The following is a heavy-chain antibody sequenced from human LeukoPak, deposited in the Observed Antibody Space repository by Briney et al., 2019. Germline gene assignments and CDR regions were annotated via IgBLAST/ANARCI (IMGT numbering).Heavy chain of an antibody. Sequence: PSETLSLTCAVSGGSISSGGYSWSWIRQPPGEGLEWIGYIYYSGSTYYNPSLKSRVTISVDTSKNQFSLKLSSVTAADTAVYYCARLQDSSGSEGEVAFDIWGQGTMVTVSS. V-gene: IGHV4-30-4*07. J-gene: IGHJ3*02. D-gene: IGHD3-22*01. CDR3: ARLQDSSGSEGEVAFDI. CDR2: IYYSGST. CDR1: GGSISSGGYS.